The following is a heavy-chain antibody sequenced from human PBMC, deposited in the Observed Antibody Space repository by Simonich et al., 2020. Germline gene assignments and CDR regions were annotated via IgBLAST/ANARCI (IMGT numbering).Heavy chain of an antibody. V-gene: IGHV1-8*03. CDR1: GYTFTSYD. D-gene: IGHD1-26*01. Sequence: QVQLVQSGAEVKKPGASVKVSCKASGYTFTSYDINWVRQATGQGLEWLGKMNPTSGNTGYAQKFQGRVTITRNTSISTAYMALSSLRSEDTAVYYCARTYSGSYYYFDYWGQGPLVTVSS. CDR3: ARTYSGSYYYFDY. CDR2: MNPTSGNT. J-gene: IGHJ4*02.